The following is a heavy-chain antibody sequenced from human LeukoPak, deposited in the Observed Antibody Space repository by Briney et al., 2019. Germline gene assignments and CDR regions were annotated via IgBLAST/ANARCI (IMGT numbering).Heavy chain of an antibody. D-gene: IGHD3/OR15-3a*01. CDR3: ARSHSVWTSFDY. J-gene: IGHJ4*02. V-gene: IGHV4-59*01. CDR2: IYYSGST. Sequence: SETLSLTCTVSGGSISSYYWSWIRQPPGKGLEWIGYIYYSGSTNYNPSLKSRVTISVNTSKNQFSLKLSSVTAADTAVYYCARSHSVWTSFDYWGQGTLVTVSS. CDR1: GGSISSYY.